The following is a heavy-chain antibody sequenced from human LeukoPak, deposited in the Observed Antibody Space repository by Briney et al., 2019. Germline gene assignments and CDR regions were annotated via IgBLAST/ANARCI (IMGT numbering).Heavy chain of an antibody. Sequence: SVKVSCKASGGTFSTYAISWVRQAPRQGPEWVGGIIPIFGPANYAQKFQGRVTITADESTSTAYMELSSLRSEDTAVYYCARGRSSSSWYRFFDYYYYMDVWGKGTTVTVSS. V-gene: IGHV1-69*13. D-gene: IGHD6-13*01. J-gene: IGHJ6*03. CDR1: GGTFSTYA. CDR3: ARGRSSSSWYRFFDYYYYMDV. CDR2: IIPIFGPA.